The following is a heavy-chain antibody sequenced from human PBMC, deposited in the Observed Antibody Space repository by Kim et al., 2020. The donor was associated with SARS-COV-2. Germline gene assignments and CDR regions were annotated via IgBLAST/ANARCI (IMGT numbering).Heavy chain of an antibody. V-gene: IGHV4-31*03. CDR1: GGSISSGGYY. D-gene: IGHD3-10*01. J-gene: IGHJ6*02. CDR3: ARDRVTMVRGVIGGSYYYYGMDG. Sequence: SETLSLTCTVSGGSISSGGYYWSWIRQHPGKGLEWIGYIYYSGSTYYNPSLKSRVTISVDTSKNQFSLKLSSVTAADTAVYYCARDRVTMVRGVIGGSYYYYGMDGWGQGTTVTVSS. CDR2: IYYSGST.